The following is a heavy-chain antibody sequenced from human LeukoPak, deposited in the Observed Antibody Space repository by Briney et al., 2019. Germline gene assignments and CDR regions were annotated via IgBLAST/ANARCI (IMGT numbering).Heavy chain of an antibody. CDR1: GGSISSSNYY. CDR2: VYYSGST. Sequence: SETLSLTCTVSGGSISSSNYYWAWIRQPPGKGLEWIGSVYYSGSTYYNPSLNSRVTISVDTSKNQLSLNLSSVTAAGSAVYYCASPKCAYSSSWYYFDYWGQGTLVTVSS. D-gene: IGHD6-13*01. CDR3: ASPKCAYSSSWYYFDY. J-gene: IGHJ4*02. V-gene: IGHV4-39*01.